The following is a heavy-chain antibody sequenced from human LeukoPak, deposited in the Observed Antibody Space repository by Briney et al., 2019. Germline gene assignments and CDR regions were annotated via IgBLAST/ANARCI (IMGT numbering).Heavy chain of an antibody. CDR3: ARVRYNWNRDFDY. CDR2: IFYSGST. CDR1: SGSISTSNYY. Sequence: SETLSLTCTVSSGSISTSNYYWGWVRQPPGKALEWIGNIFYSGSTYYSPSLKSRVTMSVDTSKNQFSLKLSSVTAADTAVYYCARVRYNWNRDFDYWGQGTLVTVSS. J-gene: IGHJ4*02. D-gene: IGHD1-20*01. V-gene: IGHV4-39*07.